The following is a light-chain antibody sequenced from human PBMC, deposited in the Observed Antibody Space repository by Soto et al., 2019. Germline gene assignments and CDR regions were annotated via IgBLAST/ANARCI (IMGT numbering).Light chain of an antibody. Sequence: EIVLTQSPATLSSFPGDRVTLSCRASQAVNTRLAWYQHKPGQAPRLLIYLTSNRAAGIPARFRGSGSGTDFTLTISRLEPEDFAVYYCQQNDSSPSWTFGQGTKVDIK. CDR2: LTS. J-gene: IGKJ1*01. CDR1: QAVNTR. CDR3: QQNDSSPSWT. V-gene: IGKV3D-11*03.